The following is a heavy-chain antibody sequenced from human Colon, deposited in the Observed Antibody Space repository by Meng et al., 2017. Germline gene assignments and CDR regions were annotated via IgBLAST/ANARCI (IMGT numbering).Heavy chain of an antibody. Sequence: RSPPGTTAAGVASSGSHYWGCVRRPPGKGLEWIGYNDESRSINYYPSVKSRVTMSVDTSKNQFALNLSSVTAADTAVYYCAGGPWEFDYWGQGTLVTVSS. CDR1: AGVASSGSHY. V-gene: IGHV4-61*01. CDR3: AGGPWEFDY. J-gene: IGHJ4*02. CDR2: NDESRSI. D-gene: IGHD1-26*01.